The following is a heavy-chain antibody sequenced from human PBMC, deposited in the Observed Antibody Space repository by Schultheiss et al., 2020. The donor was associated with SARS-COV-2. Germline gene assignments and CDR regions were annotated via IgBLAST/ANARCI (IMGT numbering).Heavy chain of an antibody. Sequence: SQTLSPTCTVSGGSISSYYWSWIRQPAGKGLEWIGDMYHSGSTYYNPSLKSRVTISVDTSKNQFSLKLSSVTAADTAVYYCARVLGPPHYGDPYWYFDLWGRGTLVTVSS. CDR1: GGSISSYY. V-gene: IGHV4-4*08. D-gene: IGHD4-17*01. CDR3: ARVLGPPHYGDPYWYFDL. J-gene: IGHJ2*01. CDR2: MYHSGST.